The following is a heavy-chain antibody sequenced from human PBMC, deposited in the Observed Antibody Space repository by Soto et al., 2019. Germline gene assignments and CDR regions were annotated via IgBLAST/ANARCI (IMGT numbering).Heavy chain of an antibody. CDR2: IIPIFGTA. J-gene: IGHJ4*02. V-gene: IGHV1-69*06. CDR3: ARNRVEWLRSKDFDY. CDR1: GGTFSRYA. Sequence: ASVNVSCKASGGTFSRYAISWVRQAPGERLELMGEIIPIFGTANYAQKCQGRVTITADKSTNTAYMELSSLRSEDTAVYYCARNRVEWLRSKDFDYWGQGTLVTVSS. D-gene: IGHD5-12*01.